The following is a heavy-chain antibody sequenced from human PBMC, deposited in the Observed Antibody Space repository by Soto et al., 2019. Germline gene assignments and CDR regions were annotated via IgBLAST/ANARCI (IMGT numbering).Heavy chain of an antibody. CDR3: ASPVRGVIGPYYY. CDR2: IYSGGST. CDR1: GFTVSSNY. V-gene: IGHV3-66*01. Sequence: EVQLVECGGGLVQPGGSLRLSCAASGFTVSSNYMSWVRQAPGKGLEWVAVIYSGGSTYYADAVKGRFTISRDNSKNTLYLQMNSLRAEDTAVYYCASPVRGVIGPYYYWGQGTLVTVSS. D-gene: IGHD3-10*01. J-gene: IGHJ4*02.